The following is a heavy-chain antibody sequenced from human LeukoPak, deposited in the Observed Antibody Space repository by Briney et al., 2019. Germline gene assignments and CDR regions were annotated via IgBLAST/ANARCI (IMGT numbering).Heavy chain of an antibody. CDR1: GFTVSSNY. J-gene: IGHJ6*02. D-gene: IGHD2-15*01. V-gene: IGHV3-66*01. CDR2: IYSGGST. CDR3: AREGYCSGGSCYSYYYYGMDV. Sequence: GGSLRLSCAASGFTVSSNYMSWVRQAPGKGLEWVSVIYSGGSTYYADSVKGRFTISRDNSKNTLYLQMNSLRAEDTAVYYCAREGYCSGGSCYSYYYYGMDVWGQGTTVTVSS.